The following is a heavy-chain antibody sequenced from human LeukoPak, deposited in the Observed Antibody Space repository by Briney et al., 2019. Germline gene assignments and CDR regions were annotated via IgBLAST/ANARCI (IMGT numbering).Heavy chain of an antibody. J-gene: IGHJ4*02. D-gene: IGHD3-9*01. CDR1: GGSFSGYY. CDR3: ARASDILTGYYTGIFDY. CDR2: IDHSGST. V-gene: IGHV4-34*01. Sequence: SETLSLTCAVSGGSFSGYYWNWIRQPPGKGLEWIGEIDHSGSTNYNPSLKSRVTILVDTSKNQFSLKLSSVTAADTAVYYCARASDILTGYYTGIFDYWGQGTLVTVSS.